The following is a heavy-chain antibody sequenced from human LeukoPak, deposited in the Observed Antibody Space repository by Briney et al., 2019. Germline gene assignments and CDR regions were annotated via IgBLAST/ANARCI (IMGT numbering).Heavy chain of an antibody. J-gene: IGHJ4*02. CDR3: ARSGRGYCSGGSCYVFVY. CDR1: GDSISSSSYY. Sequence: SETLSLTCTVSGDSISSSSYYWSWIRQPPGKGLEWIGEINHSGSTNYNPSLKSRVTISVDTSKNQFSLKLSSVTAADTAVYYCARSGRGYCSGGSCYVFVYWGQGTLVTVSS. V-gene: IGHV4-39*07. CDR2: INHSGST. D-gene: IGHD2-15*01.